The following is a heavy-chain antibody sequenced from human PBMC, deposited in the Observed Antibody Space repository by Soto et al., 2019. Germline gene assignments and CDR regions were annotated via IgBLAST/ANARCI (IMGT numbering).Heavy chain of an antibody. V-gene: IGHV3-74*01. Sequence: EVQLVESGGGLVQPGGSLRLSCPASGFTLSNYWMHWVRQVPGKGLLWVSRIDNDGSGTSYADSVKGRFTISRDNAKNRHSLEMNSLRAEDTAVYYCTTAFEYWGRGTLVTVSS. CDR2: IDNDGSGT. J-gene: IGHJ4*02. CDR3: TTAFEY. CDR1: GFTLSNYW.